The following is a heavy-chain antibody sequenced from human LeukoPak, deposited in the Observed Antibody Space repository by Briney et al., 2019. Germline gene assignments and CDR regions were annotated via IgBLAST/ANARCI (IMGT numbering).Heavy chain of an antibody. CDR1: GFTFSNFE. CDR3: TREAPDWFDS. Sequence: GGSLRLSCAPSGFTFSNFEMNWVRQAPGKGLEWVSYISSSGSAIHYTDSVKGRFTISRDNAKNSLYLHMNSLRAEDTAVYYCTREAPDWFDSWGQGTQVIVSP. J-gene: IGHJ5*01. V-gene: IGHV3-48*03. CDR2: ISSSGSAI.